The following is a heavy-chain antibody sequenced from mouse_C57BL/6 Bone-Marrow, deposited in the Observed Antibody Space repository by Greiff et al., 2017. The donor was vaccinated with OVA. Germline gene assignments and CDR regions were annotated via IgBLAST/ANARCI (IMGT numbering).Heavy chain of an antibody. V-gene: IGHV5-16*01. CDR1: GFTFSDYY. CDR2: INYDGSST. D-gene: IGHD1-1*01. CDR3: ARDGYYGSSFHWYFDV. J-gene: IGHJ1*03. Sequence: EVKLMESEGGLVQPGSSMKLSCTASGFTFSDYYMAWVRQVPEKGLEWVANINYDGSSTYYLDSLKSRFIISRDNAKNILYLQMSSLKSEDTATYYCARDGYYGSSFHWYFDVWGTGTTVTVSS.